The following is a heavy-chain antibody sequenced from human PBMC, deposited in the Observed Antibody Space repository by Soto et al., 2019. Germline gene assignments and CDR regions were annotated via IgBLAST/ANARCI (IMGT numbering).Heavy chain of an antibody. Sequence: QVQLVQSGAEVKKPGSSVKVSCKASGGTFSSYAISWVRQAPGQGLEWMGGIIPIFGTANYAQKFQGRVTITADKSTSTAYMELSSLRSEDTAVYYCARGLYGYSNRDDAFDIWGQGTMVTVSS. CDR3: ARGLYGYSNRDDAFDI. CDR1: GGTFSSYA. CDR2: IIPIFGTA. V-gene: IGHV1-69*06. J-gene: IGHJ3*02. D-gene: IGHD4-4*01.